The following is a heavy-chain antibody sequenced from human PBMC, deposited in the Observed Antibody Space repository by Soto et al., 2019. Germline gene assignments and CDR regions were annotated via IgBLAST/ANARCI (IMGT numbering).Heavy chain of an antibody. CDR3: AKGQWGYCSGGSCSSELFDY. V-gene: IGHV3-30*18. Sequence: GGSLRLSCAASGFTFSSYGMHWVRQAPGKGLEWVAVISYDGSNKYYADSVKGRFTISRDNSKNTLYLQMNSLRAEDTAVYYCAKGQWGYCSGGSCSSELFDYWGQGTLVTVSS. CDR2: ISYDGSNK. D-gene: IGHD2-15*01. CDR1: GFTFSSYG. J-gene: IGHJ4*02.